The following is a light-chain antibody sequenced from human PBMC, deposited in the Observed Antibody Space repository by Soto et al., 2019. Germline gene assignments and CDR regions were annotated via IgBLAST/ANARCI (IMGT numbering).Light chain of an antibody. CDR1: QSVASN. CDR2: DAS. V-gene: IGKV3-20*01. Sequence: EIVLTQSPGALSLSPGETATLSCRASQSVASNLAWYMQKYCQAPPLLIYDASSRAAGLPDRFSGVGSGTGFTLNSSRGEPEDFAVYYCQQYGSSPSFGPGTKVEIK. J-gene: IGKJ3*01. CDR3: QQYGSSPS.